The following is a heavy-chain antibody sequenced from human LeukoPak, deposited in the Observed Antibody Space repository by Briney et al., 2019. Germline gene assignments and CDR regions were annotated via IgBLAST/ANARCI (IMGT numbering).Heavy chain of an antibody. CDR3: ARRGPYYDILTGYPPDY. J-gene: IGHJ4*02. CDR1: GYSFTSYW. Sequence: GESLKISCKGSGYSFTSYWIGRVRQMPGKGLEWMGIIYPGDSDTRYSPSFQGQVTISADKSISTAYLPWSSLKASDTAMYYCARRGPYYDILTGYPPDYWGQGTLVTVSS. D-gene: IGHD3-9*01. CDR2: IYPGDSDT. V-gene: IGHV5-51*01.